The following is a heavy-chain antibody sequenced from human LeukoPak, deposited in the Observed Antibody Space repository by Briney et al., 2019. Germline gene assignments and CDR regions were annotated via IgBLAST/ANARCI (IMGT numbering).Heavy chain of an antibody. V-gene: IGHV3-23*01. CDR1: GFTFSIYA. Sequence: GGSLRLSCSASGFTFSIYAMDWGRQAPGQGLKWVSAVGTGADTYYADSVRGRFTISRDNSKNTLYLQMDSLRAEDTAIYYCTRKTPGRAPFDYWGQGTLVTVSS. D-gene: IGHD2-15*01. J-gene: IGHJ4*02. CDR2: VGTGADT. CDR3: TRKTPGRAPFDY.